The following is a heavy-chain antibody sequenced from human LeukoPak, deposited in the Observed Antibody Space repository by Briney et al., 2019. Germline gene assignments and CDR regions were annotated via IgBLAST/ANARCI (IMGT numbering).Heavy chain of an antibody. Sequence: SETLSLTCTVSGDSISNYYWNWIRQPAGKGLEWIGRIYTSGSTKYNPSLKSRVTMSVDTSTNQFSLKLTSVTAADTAVYYCARDLYTTRWYYFDFWGQGALVTVSS. CDR3: ARDLYTTRWYYFDF. CDR1: GDSISNYY. J-gene: IGHJ4*02. D-gene: IGHD6-13*01. V-gene: IGHV4-4*07. CDR2: IYTSGST.